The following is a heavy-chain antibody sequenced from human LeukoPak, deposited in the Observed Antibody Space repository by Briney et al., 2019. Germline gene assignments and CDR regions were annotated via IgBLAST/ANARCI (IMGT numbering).Heavy chain of an antibody. CDR3: AKAVGIQNWFDP. Sequence: GGSLRLSCAASGFTFDDYAMHWVRQVPGKGLEWISGISWNSGNIGYADSVKGRFTISRDNAKNSLYLQMNSLRPEDTALYYCAKAVGIQNWFDPWGQGTLVTVSS. CDR2: ISWNSGNI. J-gene: IGHJ5*02. V-gene: IGHV3-9*01. D-gene: IGHD5-18*01. CDR1: GFTFDDYA.